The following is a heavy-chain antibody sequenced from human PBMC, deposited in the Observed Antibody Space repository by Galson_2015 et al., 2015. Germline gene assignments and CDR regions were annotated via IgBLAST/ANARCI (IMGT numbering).Heavy chain of an antibody. V-gene: IGHV3-23*01. CDR2: IGASGGGT. CDR1: GFTFNSYA. D-gene: IGHD2-21*01. J-gene: IGHJ4*02. CDR3: AKGSTLGMWYFDY. Sequence: SLRLSCAASGFTFNSYAMTWVRQAPGKGLEWVSTIGASGGGTYYADSVKGRFTISRDNSKNTLYLQMNSLRAEDTAVYYCAKGSTLGMWYFDYWGQGTLATVSS.